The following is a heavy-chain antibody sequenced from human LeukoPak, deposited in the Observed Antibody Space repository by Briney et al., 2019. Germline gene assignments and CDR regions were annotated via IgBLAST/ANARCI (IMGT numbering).Heavy chain of an antibody. V-gene: IGHV3-48*01. CDR2: ISSSSSTI. CDR1: GFTFSSYS. Sequence: GGSLRLSCAASGFTFSSYSMNWVRQAPGKGLEWVSYISSSSSTIYYADSVKGRFTISRDNAKNSLYLQMNSLRAEDTAVYYCASLNDYGDYADPDAFDIWGQGTMVTVSS. J-gene: IGHJ3*02. CDR3: ASLNDYGDYADPDAFDI. D-gene: IGHD4-17*01.